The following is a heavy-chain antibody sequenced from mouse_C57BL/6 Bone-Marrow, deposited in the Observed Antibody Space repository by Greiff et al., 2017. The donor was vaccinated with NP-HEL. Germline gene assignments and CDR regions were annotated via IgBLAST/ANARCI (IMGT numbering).Heavy chain of an antibody. V-gene: IGHV1-26*01. J-gene: IGHJ2*01. Sequence: VQLQQSGPELVKPGASVKISCKASGYTFTDYYMNWVKQSHGKSLEWIGDINPNNGGTSYNQKFKGKATLTVDKSSSTAYMELRSLTSEDSAVYYCARGATTVVFDYWGQGTTLTVSS. CDR2: INPNNGGT. CDR1: GYTFTDYY. CDR3: ARGATTVVFDY. D-gene: IGHD1-1*01.